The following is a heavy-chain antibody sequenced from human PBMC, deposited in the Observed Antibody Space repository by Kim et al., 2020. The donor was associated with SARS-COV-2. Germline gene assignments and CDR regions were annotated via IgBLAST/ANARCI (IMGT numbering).Heavy chain of an antibody. V-gene: IGHV4-59*08. D-gene: IGHD4-4*01. CDR3: ARLYSNYYYYYGMDV. Sequence: PSLKSRVTISVDTSKNQFSLKLSSVTAADTAVYYCARLYSNYYYYYGMDVWGQGTTVTVSS. J-gene: IGHJ6*02.